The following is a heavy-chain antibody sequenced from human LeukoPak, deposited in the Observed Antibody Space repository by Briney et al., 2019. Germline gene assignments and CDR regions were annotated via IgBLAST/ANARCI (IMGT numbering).Heavy chain of an antibody. J-gene: IGHJ4*02. CDR1: VFTFSSYA. Sequence: GGPLRLSCAASVFTFSSYAMSWVRQAPGEGREWVSAISGSGARTYYAGSVKGRFTISRDNSENTLYLQMNKLRAGDTAVYYCVKDPPPSSGWSNFDYWGQGTLVTVST. CDR3: VKDPPPSSGWSNFDY. D-gene: IGHD6-19*01. V-gene: IGHV3-23*01. CDR2: ISGSGART.